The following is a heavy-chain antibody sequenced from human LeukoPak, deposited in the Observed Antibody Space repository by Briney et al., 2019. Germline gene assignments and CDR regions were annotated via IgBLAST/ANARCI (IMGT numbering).Heavy chain of an antibody. V-gene: IGHV4-59*12. D-gene: IGHD3-9*01. J-gene: IGHJ4*02. CDR1: GGSINSYY. Sequence: SETLSLTCTVSGGSINSYYWSWIRQPPGKGLQWIGCIHYSGSTNYNPSLKSRVTISVDTSKNQFSLKLSSVTAADTAVYYCARRVLRYFDWSDYFDYWGQGTLVTVSS. CDR2: IHYSGST. CDR3: ARRVLRYFDWSDYFDY.